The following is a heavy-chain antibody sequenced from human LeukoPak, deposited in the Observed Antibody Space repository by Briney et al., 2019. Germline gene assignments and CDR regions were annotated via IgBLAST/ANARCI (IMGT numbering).Heavy chain of an antibody. CDR3: AKDGAAAGMRGYYFDY. D-gene: IGHD6-13*01. J-gene: IGHJ4*02. CDR1: GFTFDDYA. Sequence: GGSLRLSCAASGFTFDDYAMHWVRQAPGKGLEWVSGISWNSGSIGYADSVKGRFTISRDNAKNSLYLQMNSLRAEDTALYYCAKDGAAAGMRGYYFDYWGQGTLVTVSS. V-gene: IGHV3-9*01. CDR2: ISWNSGSI.